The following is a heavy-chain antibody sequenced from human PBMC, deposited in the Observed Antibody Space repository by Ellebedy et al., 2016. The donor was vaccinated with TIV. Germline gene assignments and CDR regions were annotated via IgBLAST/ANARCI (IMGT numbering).Heavy chain of an antibody. Sequence: GESLKISCAASGFTFSSYALSWVRQAPGKGLEWVSTITGSGVTTYYADSVKGRFTISRDNSKNTMYLQMNNLRAEDTAVYHCAKGFFISIRTFFDYWGQGTLVTVSS. CDR1: GFTFSSYA. CDR3: AKGFFISIRTFFDY. V-gene: IGHV3-23*01. D-gene: IGHD1-1*01. J-gene: IGHJ4*02. CDR2: ITGSGVTT.